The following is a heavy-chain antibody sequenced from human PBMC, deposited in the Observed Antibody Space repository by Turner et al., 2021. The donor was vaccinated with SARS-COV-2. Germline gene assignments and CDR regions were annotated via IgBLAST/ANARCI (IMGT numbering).Heavy chain of an antibody. CDR1: GGSISSSSYY. CDR3: ARHWEVAAAAYLARFDP. V-gene: IGHV4-39*01. Sequence: QLHLQVSGPGLFMPSETLSLTCTVSGGSISSSSYYWVWIRQPPGKGLEWIGSIYNSGSTYSNQTLKSRGTITEDTTKNQYTQKLSSVTAADTAVYYCARHWEVAAAAYLARFDPWGQGTLVTVSS. D-gene: IGHD6-13*01. CDR2: IYNSGST. J-gene: IGHJ5*02.